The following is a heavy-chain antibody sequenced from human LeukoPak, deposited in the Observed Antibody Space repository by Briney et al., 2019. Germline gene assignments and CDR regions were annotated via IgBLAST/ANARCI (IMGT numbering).Heavy chain of an antibody. Sequence: SETLSLTCAVSGGSISSGSYSWSWIRQPPGKGLEWIGYIYHSGSTYYNPSLKSRVTISVDRSKNQFSLKLSSVTAADTAVYYCARGGSYYYYGMDVWGQGTTVTVSS. CDR3: ARGGSYYYYGMDV. CDR1: GGSISSGSYS. J-gene: IGHJ6*02. D-gene: IGHD1-26*01. CDR2: IYHSGST. V-gene: IGHV4-30-2*01.